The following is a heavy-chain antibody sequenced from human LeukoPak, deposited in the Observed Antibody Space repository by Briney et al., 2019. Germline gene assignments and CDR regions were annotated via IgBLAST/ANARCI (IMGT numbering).Heavy chain of an antibody. V-gene: IGHV3-74*01. CDR1: GFTFSSYA. Sequence: GGSLRLSCAASGFTFSSYAMSWVRQAPGKGLVWVSRINSDGSSTSYADSVKGRFTISRDNAKNTLYLQMNSLRGEDTAVYYCARKAGGYSYGPLDYWGQGTLVTVSS. CDR3: ARKAGGYSYGPLDY. D-gene: IGHD5-18*01. CDR2: INSDGSST. J-gene: IGHJ4*02.